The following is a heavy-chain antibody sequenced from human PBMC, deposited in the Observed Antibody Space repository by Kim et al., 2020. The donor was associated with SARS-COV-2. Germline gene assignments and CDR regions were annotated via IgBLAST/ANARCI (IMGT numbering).Heavy chain of an antibody. J-gene: IGHJ2*01. CDR2: IWYDGSNK. D-gene: IGHD1-26*01. V-gene: IGHV3-33*01. Sequence: GGSLRLSCVASGFTFRSYGMHWVRQAPGKGLEWVAVIWYDGSNKYYADSVKGRFTISRDNSKNTLYLQMNSLRAEDTAVYYCARSDPLGGNYDWYFDLWGRGTLVTVSS. CDR3: ARSDPLGGNYDWYFDL. CDR1: GFTFRSYG.